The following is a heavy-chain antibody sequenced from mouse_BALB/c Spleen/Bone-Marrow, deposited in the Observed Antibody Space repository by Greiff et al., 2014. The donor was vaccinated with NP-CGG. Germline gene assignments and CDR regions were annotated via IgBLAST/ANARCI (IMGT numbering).Heavy chain of an antibody. V-gene: IGHV5-6*01. CDR1: GFTFSSYG. CDR3: ARQYGNLGVMDY. CDR2: ISSGGSYT. Sequence: EVKLMESGGDLVKPGGSLKLSCAASGFTFSSYGMSWVRQPPDKRLEWVATISSGGSYTYYPDSVKGRFTISRDNAKNTLYLQMSSLKSEDTAMYYCARQYGNLGVMDYWGQGTSVTVSS. J-gene: IGHJ4*01. D-gene: IGHD2-1*01.